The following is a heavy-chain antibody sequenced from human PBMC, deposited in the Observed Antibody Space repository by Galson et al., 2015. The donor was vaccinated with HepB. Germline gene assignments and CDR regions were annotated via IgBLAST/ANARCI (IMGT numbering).Heavy chain of an antibody. J-gene: IGHJ4*02. V-gene: IGHV4-31*03. CDR1: GGSISSGGYF. Sequence: SLSLTCTVSGGSISSGGYFWSWIRQHPGTGLEWIGYIYYSGSTYYNPSLKSRVTISVDTSKNQFSLKLSSVTAADTAVYFCAGTVLVSAAQFDYWGQGTLVTVSS. D-gene: IGHD2-2*01. CDR2: IYYSGST. CDR3: AGTVLVSAAQFDY.